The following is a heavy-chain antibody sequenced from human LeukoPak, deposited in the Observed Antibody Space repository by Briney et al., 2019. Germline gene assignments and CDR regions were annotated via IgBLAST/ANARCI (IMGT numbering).Heavy chain of an antibody. CDR1: GGSISSNY. CDR3: ARDLGPWRDC. J-gene: IGHJ4*02. D-gene: IGHD3-16*01. CDR2: IYSNGST. V-gene: IGHV4-59*01. Sequence: SETLSLTCTVSGGSISSNYWSWIRQPPGKGLKGIGYIYSNGSTNYNPTLQSRVTISIDTSKSQFSPQVSSVSPADTAVYYCARDLGPWRDCWGEGTLVTVSS.